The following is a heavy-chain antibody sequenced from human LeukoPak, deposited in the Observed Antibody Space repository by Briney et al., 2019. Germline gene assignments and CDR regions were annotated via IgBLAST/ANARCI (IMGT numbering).Heavy chain of an antibody. V-gene: IGHV4-38-2*02. CDR1: GYSISSGYY. D-gene: IGHD3-22*01. J-gene: IGHJ4*02. CDR3: ARHIKDYYYDSSGRAYYFDY. CDR2: IYYSGST. Sequence: PSETLSLTCTVSGYSISSGYYWGWIRQPPGKGLEWIGSIYYSGSTYYNPSLKSRVTISVDTSKNQFSLKLSSVTAADTAVYYCARHIKDYYYDSSGRAYYFDYWGQGTLVTVSS.